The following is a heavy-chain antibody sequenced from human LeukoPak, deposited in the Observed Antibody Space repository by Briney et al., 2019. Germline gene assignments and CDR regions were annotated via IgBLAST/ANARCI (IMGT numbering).Heavy chain of an antibody. Sequence: GGSLRLSCAASGFTLSDYYMSWIRQAPGKGLEWVSYISSSGSTIYYADSVKGRSTISRDNAKNSLYLQMNSLRAEDTAVYYCARDPGYYDSIYWGQGTLVTVSS. J-gene: IGHJ4*02. D-gene: IGHD3-22*01. CDR1: GFTLSDYY. CDR2: ISSSGSTI. CDR3: ARDPGYYDSIY. V-gene: IGHV3-11*04.